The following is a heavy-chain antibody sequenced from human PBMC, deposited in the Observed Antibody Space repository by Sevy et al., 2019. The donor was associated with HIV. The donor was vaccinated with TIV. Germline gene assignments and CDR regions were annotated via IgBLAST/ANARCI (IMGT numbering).Heavy chain of an antibody. V-gene: IGHV3-7*01. Sequence: GGSLRLSCVASGFTFDNYWMQWVRQAPGKGLEWVANIRQDGNEIYYADSVKGRFTISRDNAKESLYLQMSNLRVEDTAIYYCATRYFDVWGQGILVTVSS. J-gene: IGHJ4*02. CDR3: ATRYFDV. CDR1: GFTFDNYW. CDR2: IRQDGNEI.